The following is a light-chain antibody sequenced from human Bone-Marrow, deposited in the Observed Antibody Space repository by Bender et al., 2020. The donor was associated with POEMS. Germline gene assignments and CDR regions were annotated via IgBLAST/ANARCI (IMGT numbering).Light chain of an antibody. V-gene: IGLV1-47*01. CDR1: SSNIGSNF. CDR2: SYN. CDR3: AAWDDSLSGFV. Sequence: QSVLTQSPSTSGTPGQRVTISCSGSSSNIGSNFVSWYQQLPGTAPKVLMYSYNQRPSGVPDRFSGSKSETSAFLAISGLRPEDEAEYFCAAWDDSLSGFVFGTGTKVTVL. J-gene: IGLJ1*01.